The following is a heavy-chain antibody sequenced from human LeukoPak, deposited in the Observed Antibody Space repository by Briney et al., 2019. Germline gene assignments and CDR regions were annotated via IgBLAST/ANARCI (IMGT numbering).Heavy chain of an antibody. V-gene: IGHV4-59*01. D-gene: IGHD3-16*01. CDR2: IYNSGST. J-gene: IGHJ5*02. CDR1: GGSISSYY. Sequence: SETLSLTCTVSGGSISSYYWSWIRQPPGKGLEWIGDIYNSGSTNYNPSLESRATISVDTSKNQFSLKLSSVTAADTAVYYCARVRFGYGGFDPWGQGTLVTVSS. CDR3: ARVRFGYGGFDP.